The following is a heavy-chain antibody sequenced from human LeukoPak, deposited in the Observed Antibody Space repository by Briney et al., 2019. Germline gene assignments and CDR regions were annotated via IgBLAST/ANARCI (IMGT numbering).Heavy chain of an antibody. CDR1: GFTFGRYA. V-gene: IGHV3-23*01. D-gene: IGHD6-19*01. CDR3: AKATAGYSSGRYPGWPVDY. Sequence: GGSLRLSCAASGFTFGRYAMYWVRQAPWKGLEWVSGISDSGGSTFYAGSVNGRFTISRDNSENPVYLQMNNLRADDPAVYYCAKATAGYSSGRYPGWPVDYWGQGTLVTVSS. J-gene: IGHJ4*02. CDR2: ISDSGGST.